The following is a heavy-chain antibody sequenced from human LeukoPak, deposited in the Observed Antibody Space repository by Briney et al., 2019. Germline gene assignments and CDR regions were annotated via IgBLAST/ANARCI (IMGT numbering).Heavy chain of an antibody. J-gene: IGHJ6*02. CDR2: ISGSGGST. CDR1: GFTFSSYA. CDR3: AKDSPVVVMPLGYGMDV. D-gene: IGHD3-22*01. V-gene: IGHV3-23*01. Sequence: PGGSLRLSCAASGFTFSSYAMHWVRQAPGKGLEWVSAISGSGGSTYYADSVKGRFTISRDNSKNTLYLQMNSLRAEDTAVYYCAKDSPVVVMPLGYGMDVWGQGTTVTVSS.